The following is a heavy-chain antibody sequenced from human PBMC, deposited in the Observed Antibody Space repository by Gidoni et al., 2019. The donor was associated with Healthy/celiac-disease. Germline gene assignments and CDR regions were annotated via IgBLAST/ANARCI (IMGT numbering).Heavy chain of an antibody. CDR1: GGSISSSSYY. D-gene: IGHD2-15*01. J-gene: IGHJ4*02. CDR2: IYYSGST. CDR3: ARLGYCSGGSCYSAYFDY. V-gene: IGHV4-39*01. Sequence: QLQLQESGPGLVKPSETLSLTCTVSGGSISSSSYYWGWIRQPPGKGLEWIGSIYYSGSTYYNPSLKSRVTISVDTSKNQFSLKLSSVTAADTAVYYCARLGYCSGGSCYSAYFDYWGQGTLVTVSS.